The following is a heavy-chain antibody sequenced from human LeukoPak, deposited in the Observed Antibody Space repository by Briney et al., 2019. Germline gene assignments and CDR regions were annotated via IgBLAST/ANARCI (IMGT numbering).Heavy chain of an antibody. CDR1: GGSITGYY. J-gene: IGHJ4*02. D-gene: IGHD1-26*01. Sequence: PSETLSLTCTVSGGSITGYYWGWIRQPPGKGLEWIGSIYYSGSTSDHPSLKSRVTIFADTSKNQFSLKLSSVTAADTAAYYCARQIYSGSAIDFWGQGTLVTVSS. CDR3: ARQIYSGSAIDF. CDR2: IYYSGST. V-gene: IGHV4-39*01.